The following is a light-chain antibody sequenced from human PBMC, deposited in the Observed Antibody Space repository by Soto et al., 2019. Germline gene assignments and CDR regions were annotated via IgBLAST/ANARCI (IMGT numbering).Light chain of an antibody. V-gene: IGKV1-39*01. CDR3: QQSYSTPT. CDR1: QSISTY. CDR2: TTS. J-gene: IGKJ4*01. Sequence: DIQMTQSPSSLSAYVGDRVTITCRASQSISTYLNWYQQKPGKAPNLLIYTTSSLQSGVPSRFSGSGSGTDFILTISSLQPEDSATYYCQQSYSTPTFGGGTKVDIK.